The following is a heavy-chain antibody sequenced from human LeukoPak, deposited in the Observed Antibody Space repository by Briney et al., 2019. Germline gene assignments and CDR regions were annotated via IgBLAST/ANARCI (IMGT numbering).Heavy chain of an antibody. J-gene: IGHJ4*02. Sequence: SQTLSLTCAISGDSVSSNTAAWNWIRQSPLRGFEWLGRTYYRSTWYNDYAVSVRSRISIIPDTSKNHFSLQLNSVTPEDTAVYYCARARLHHTYGSGTNFDYWGQGTLVTVSS. CDR3: ARARLHHTYGSGTNFDY. CDR2: TYYRSTWYN. D-gene: IGHD3-10*01. V-gene: IGHV6-1*01. CDR1: GDSVSSNTAA.